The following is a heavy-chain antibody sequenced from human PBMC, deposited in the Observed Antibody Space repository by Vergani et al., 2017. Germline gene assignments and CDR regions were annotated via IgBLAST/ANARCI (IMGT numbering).Heavy chain of an antibody. CDR1: GGSISSGDYY. CDR3: ARGPGLTMVRGVFDY. CDR2: IYYSGST. J-gene: IGHJ4*02. D-gene: IGHD3-10*01. V-gene: IGHV4-30-4*01. Sequence: QVQLQESGPGLVKPSQTLSLTCTVSGGSISSGDYYWSWIRQPPGKGLEWIGYIYYSGSTYYNPSLKSRVTISVDTSNNQFSLKLSSVTAADTAVYYCARGPGLTMVRGVFDYWGQGTLVTVSS.